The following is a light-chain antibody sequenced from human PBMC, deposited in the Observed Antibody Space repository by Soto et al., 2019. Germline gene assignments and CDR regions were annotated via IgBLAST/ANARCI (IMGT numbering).Light chain of an antibody. V-gene: IGKV1-5*03. CDR2: KAC. J-gene: IGKJ3*01. Sequence: DIQMTQSPSTLSASVGDRVTITCRASQSISSWLDLYQQKPGKAPKLLIYKACSLESGVPSSFSGSGSGTEFSLTISGLQPDEFATQSFQKYNSYSLFGPGTKVDIK. CDR1: QSISSW. CDR3: QKYNSYSL.